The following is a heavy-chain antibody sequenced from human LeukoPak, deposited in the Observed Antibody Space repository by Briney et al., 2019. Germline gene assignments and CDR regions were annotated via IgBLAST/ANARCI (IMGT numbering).Heavy chain of an antibody. V-gene: IGHV3-23*01. J-gene: IGHJ4*02. CDR3: AKVTLYDILTGHSTHYFDY. CDR1: GFTFSSYA. CDR2: ISGSGGST. D-gene: IGHD3-9*01. Sequence: GGSLRLSCAASGFTFSSYAMTWVRQAPGKGLEWVSAISGSGGSTYYADSVRGRFTISRDNSKNTLYLQMNSLRAEDTAVYYCAKVTLYDILTGHSTHYFDYWGQGTLVTVSS.